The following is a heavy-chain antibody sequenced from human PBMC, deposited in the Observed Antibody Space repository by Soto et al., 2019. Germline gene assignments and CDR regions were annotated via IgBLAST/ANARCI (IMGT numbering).Heavy chain of an antibody. V-gene: IGHV1-18*04. Sequence: ASVKVSCKASGYTFTGYYIHWVRQAPGQGLEWMGWISAYNGNTNYAQKLQGRVTMTTDTSISTAYMEPSSLRSEDTAVYYCARGDIVVAEGWFDPWGQGTLVTVSS. J-gene: IGHJ5*02. CDR1: GYTFTGYY. CDR2: ISAYNGNT. CDR3: ARGDIVVAEGWFDP. D-gene: IGHD2-15*01.